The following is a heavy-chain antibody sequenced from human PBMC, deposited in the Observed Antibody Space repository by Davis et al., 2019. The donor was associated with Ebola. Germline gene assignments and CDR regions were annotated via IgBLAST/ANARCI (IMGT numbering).Heavy chain of an antibody. CDR2: IYKSGNA. J-gene: IGHJ4*02. CDR1: GFTFTSYA. D-gene: IGHD4-11*01. CDR3: ARVDYSNHGACFDH. Sequence: PGGSLRLSCTASGFTFTSYAMSWVRQTPEKGLEWVSVIYKSGNAYYPESLKGRFTVSRDESKNTLFLQVESPRTEDTAMYYCARVDYSNHGACFDHWGQGSLVTVSS. V-gene: IGHV3-66*02.